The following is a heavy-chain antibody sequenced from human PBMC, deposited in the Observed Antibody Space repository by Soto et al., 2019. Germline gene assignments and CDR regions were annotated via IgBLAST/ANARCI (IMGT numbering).Heavy chain of an antibody. V-gene: IGHV3-21*01. D-gene: IGHD3-3*01. CDR3: ARVMNDFWSCSLWDAFDI. J-gene: IGHJ3*02. Sequence: EVQLVESGGGLVKPGGSLRLSCAASGFTFSSYSMNWVRQSPGKGLEWVSSISSSSSYIYYSDSVKGRFTISRDNAKNSLYLQMNSLRAEYTAVYYCARVMNDFWSCSLWDAFDIWGQGTMVTVSS. CDR2: ISSSSSYI. CDR1: GFTFSSYS.